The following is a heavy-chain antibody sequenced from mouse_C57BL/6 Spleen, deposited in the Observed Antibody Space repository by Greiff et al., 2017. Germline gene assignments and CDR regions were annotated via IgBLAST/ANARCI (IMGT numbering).Heavy chain of an antibody. CDR1: GYTFTSYW. CDR2: IHPNSGST. Sequence: VQLQQPGAELVKPGASVKLSCKASGYTFTSYWMHWVKQRPGQGLEWIGMIHPNSGSTNYNEKFKSKATLTVDKSSSTAYMQLSSLTSEDSAVYYCARSGKGSNYYFDYWGQGTTLTVSS. D-gene: IGHD2-5*01. CDR3: ARSGKGSNYYFDY. V-gene: IGHV1-64*01. J-gene: IGHJ2*01.